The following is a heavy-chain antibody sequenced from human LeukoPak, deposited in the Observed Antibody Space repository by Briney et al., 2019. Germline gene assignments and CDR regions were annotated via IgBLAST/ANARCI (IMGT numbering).Heavy chain of an antibody. CDR2: IKQDGSEI. CDR1: GFMFRSYW. J-gene: IGHJ4*02. V-gene: IGHV3-7*04. CDR3: ARDHILWFGELFDY. D-gene: IGHD3-10*01. Sequence: HSGGSLRLSCAASGFMFRSYWMTWVRQAPGKGLEWVADIKQDGSEIYYVDSVKGRFTISRDNAKNSLDLQMNSLRAEDTAVYYCARDHILWFGELFDYWGQGTLVTVSS.